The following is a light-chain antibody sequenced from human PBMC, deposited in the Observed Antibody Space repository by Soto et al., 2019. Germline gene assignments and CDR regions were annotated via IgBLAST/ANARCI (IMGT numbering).Light chain of an antibody. CDR2: DVT. Sequence: QSALTQSPSASGSPGQSVTISCTGTSSDIGGYNSVSWYQQHPGKAPKVMIHDVTKRPSGVPDRFSGSKSGNTASLTVSALQAEDEADYYCSSYTDTKSLVFGTGTKVTVL. V-gene: IGLV2-8*01. CDR3: SSYTDTKSLV. J-gene: IGLJ1*01. CDR1: SSDIGGYNS.